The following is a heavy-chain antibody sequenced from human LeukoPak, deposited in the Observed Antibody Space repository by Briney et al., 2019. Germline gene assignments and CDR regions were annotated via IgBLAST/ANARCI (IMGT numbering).Heavy chain of an antibody. J-gene: IGHJ4*02. CDR3: ARGYSGTFDY. CDR2: ISSSGSTI. D-gene: IGHD3-10*01. V-gene: IGHV3-48*04. Sequence: PGGSLRLSCVASGFTFNTYSMNWFRQAPGKGLEWVSYISSSGSTIYYADSVKGRFTISRDNAKNSLYLQMNSLRAEDTAVYYCARGYSGTFDYWGQGTLVTVSS. CDR1: GFTFNTYS.